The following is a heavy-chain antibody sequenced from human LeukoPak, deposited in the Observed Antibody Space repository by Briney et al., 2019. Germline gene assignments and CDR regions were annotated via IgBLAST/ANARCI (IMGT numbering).Heavy chain of an antibody. CDR1: GCTFSSYG. CDR3: ARRSYYDSSGYSEYDALDI. CDR2: IIPIFGTA. Sequence: GASVKVSCKASGCTFSSYGISWVRQAPGQGLEWMGGIIPIFGTANYAQKFQGRVTITADKSTSTAYMELSSLRSEDTAVYYCARRSYYDSSGYSEYDALDIRGQGTMVTVSS. J-gene: IGHJ3*02. D-gene: IGHD3-22*01. V-gene: IGHV1-69*06.